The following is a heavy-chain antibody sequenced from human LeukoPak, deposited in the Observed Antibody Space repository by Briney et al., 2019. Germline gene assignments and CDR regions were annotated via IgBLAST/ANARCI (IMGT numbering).Heavy chain of an antibody. CDR3: AREYYYDSSGSDY. Sequence: GGSLRLSCAASGFTFSSYWMTWVRQAPEKGLEWVANINQDGSEKYYVDSVKGRFTISRDNAKYSLYLQMNSLRAEDTAVYYCAREYYYDSSGSDYWGQGTLVTVSS. D-gene: IGHD3-22*01. J-gene: IGHJ4*02. CDR2: INQDGSEK. V-gene: IGHV3-7*04. CDR1: GFTFSSYW.